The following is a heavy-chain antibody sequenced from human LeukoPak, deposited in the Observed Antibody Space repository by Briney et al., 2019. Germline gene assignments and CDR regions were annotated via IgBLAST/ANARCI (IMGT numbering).Heavy chain of an antibody. CDR2: IYPGDSDT. V-gene: IGHV5-51*01. D-gene: IGHD2-15*01. Sequence: GESLKISCKGSGYSFTSYWIGWVRQMPGKGLEWMGIIYPGDSDTRYSPSFQGQVTISADKSISTAYLQWSSLKASDTAMYYCARLVVVAATPGHYFDYWGQGTLVTVSS. CDR3: ARLVVVAATPGHYFDY. CDR1: GYSFTSYW. J-gene: IGHJ4*02.